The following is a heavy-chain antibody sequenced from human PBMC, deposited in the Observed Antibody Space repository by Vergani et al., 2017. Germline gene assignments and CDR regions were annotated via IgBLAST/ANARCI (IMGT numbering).Heavy chain of an antibody. CDR3: ARDGCEYDKDALDV. J-gene: IGHJ3*01. D-gene: IGHD1-1*01. V-gene: IGHV4-59*11. CDR2: IHYSENT. CDR1: FDSIRNLY. Sequence: QVQLQESGPGLVKSSETLSLTCSVSFDSIRNLYCNWIRQPQGKGLEWIGSIHYSENTNYNPSLKTRVTMSVDASKNQFSLKLTSVTAAETAVYYCARDGCEYDKDALDVWGQGTKVTVTS.